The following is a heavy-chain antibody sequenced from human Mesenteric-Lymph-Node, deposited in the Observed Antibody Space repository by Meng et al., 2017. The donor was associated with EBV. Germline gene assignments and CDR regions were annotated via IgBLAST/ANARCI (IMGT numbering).Heavy chain of an antibody. CDR2: VHHSGLT. D-gene: IGHD4-17*01. CDR1: GGTVNSGVYS. Sequence: QLQLQASGSGLVKPSPTLSLPCTVSGGTVNSGVYSWSWIRQSPEKGLEWIGYVHHSGLTYYNPSLETRVIISLERSKNQFSLKLTSVTAADTAVYYCAGGDYVNQFNYWGQGTLVTVSS. J-gene: IGHJ4*02. CDR3: AGGDYVNQFNY. V-gene: IGHV4-30-2*06.